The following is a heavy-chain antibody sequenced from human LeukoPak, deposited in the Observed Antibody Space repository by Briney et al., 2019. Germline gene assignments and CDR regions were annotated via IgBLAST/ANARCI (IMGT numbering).Heavy chain of an antibody. V-gene: IGHV4-34*01. CDR3: ARRPPTYDGKAFDV. D-gene: IGHD5-12*01. J-gene: IGHJ3*01. CDR2: LNHSRST. CDR1: GGSLSPYY. Sequence: SETLSLTCAVYGGSLSPYYWSWIRQPPGKGLEWIGELNHSRSTNYNPSLKSRVTISLDTSKNQFFLKLTSVTAADTAVYYCARRPPTYDGKAFDVWGQGTMVTVSS.